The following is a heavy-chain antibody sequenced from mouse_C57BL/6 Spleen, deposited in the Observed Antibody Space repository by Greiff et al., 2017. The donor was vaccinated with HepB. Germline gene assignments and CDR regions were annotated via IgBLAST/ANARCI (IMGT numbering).Heavy chain of an antibody. Sequence: QVQLQQSGAELVQPGASAKMSCKASGYTFTTYPIEWMKQNHGKSLEWIGNFHPYNDDTKYNEKFKGKATLTVEKSSSTVYLELSRLTSDDSAVYYCAMDSPGHGFAYWCEGTLVTVSA. CDR3: AMDSPGHGFAY. D-gene: IGHD3-2*02. CDR1: GYTFTTYP. J-gene: IGHJ3*01. CDR2: FHPYNDDT. V-gene: IGHV1-47*01.